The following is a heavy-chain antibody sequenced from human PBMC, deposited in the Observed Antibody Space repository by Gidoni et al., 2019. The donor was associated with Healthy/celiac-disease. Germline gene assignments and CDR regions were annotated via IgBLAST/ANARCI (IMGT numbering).Heavy chain of an antibody. CDR2: IYYSGST. Sequence: QVQLQESGPGLVKPSETLSLTCTVSGGSISSYYWSWIRQPPGKGLEWIGYIYYSGSTNYNPSLKSRVTISVDTSKNQFSLKLSSVTAADTAVYYCARGGMITFGGVIVQYAFDIWGQGTMVTVSS. J-gene: IGHJ3*02. V-gene: IGHV4-59*01. CDR1: GGSISSYY. D-gene: IGHD3-16*02. CDR3: ARGGMITFGGVIVQYAFDI.